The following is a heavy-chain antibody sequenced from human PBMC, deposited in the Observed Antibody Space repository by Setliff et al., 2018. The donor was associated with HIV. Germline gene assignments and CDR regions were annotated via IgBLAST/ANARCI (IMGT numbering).Heavy chain of an antibody. CDR3: TPWRELGGV. D-gene: IGHD1-26*01. V-gene: IGHV3-15*01. Sequence: LRLSCAASGFTFSNAWMSWVRQAPGKGLEWVGRIKSKTDGGTTDYVTPVKGRFTISRDDSKNTLYLQMNSLQAEDTAVYYCTPWRELGGVWGQGTPVTVSS. CDR1: GFTFSNAW. CDR2: IKSKTDGGTT. J-gene: IGHJ4*02.